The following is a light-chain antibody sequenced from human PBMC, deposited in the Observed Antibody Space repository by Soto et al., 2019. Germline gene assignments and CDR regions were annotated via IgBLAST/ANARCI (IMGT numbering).Light chain of an antibody. CDR2: KVS. CDR1: SSDVGGYNY. V-gene: IGLV2-14*01. CDR3: SSYSTTTSPQWV. Sequence: QSALTQPASVSGSPGQSITISCTGTSSDVGGYNYVSWYQQHPGRAPTLVIYKVSDRPSGVSSRFSASKSGNTASLTISGLQAEDEADYYCSSYSTTTSPQWVFGGGTKLTVL. J-gene: IGLJ3*02.